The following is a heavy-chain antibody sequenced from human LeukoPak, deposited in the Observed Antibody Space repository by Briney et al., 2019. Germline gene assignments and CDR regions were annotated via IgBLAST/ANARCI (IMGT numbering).Heavy chain of an antibody. J-gene: IGHJ4*02. CDR3: ARRGVTRWYYSD. D-gene: IGHD3-10*01. CDR2: ISPRGGT. Sequence: SETLSLTCSVSGDSISSYYWSWIRQPPGKGLEWIGYISPRGGTNYNPSLTSRVTVLVDTSKNLFSLNMDFVTAADTAVYFCARRGVTRWYYSDWGQGTLVTVSS. CDR1: GDSISSYY. V-gene: IGHV4-4*09.